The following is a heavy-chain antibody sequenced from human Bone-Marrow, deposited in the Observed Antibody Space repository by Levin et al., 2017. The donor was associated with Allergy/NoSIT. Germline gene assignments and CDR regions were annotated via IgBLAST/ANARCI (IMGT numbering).Heavy chain of an antibody. CDR1: RFTFSSHA. J-gene: IGHJ4*02. Sequence: PGGSLRLSCAASRFTFSSHAMSWVRQAPGKGLEWVSGISANGGATYYADSVKGRFTISRDNSKNTLFLQMNSLRAEDTAVYYCAKPHAVFEVTDVVGILDYWGQGTLVTVS. CDR3: AKPHAVFEVTDVVGILDY. V-gene: IGHV3-23*01. CDR2: ISANGGAT. D-gene: IGHD1-26*01.